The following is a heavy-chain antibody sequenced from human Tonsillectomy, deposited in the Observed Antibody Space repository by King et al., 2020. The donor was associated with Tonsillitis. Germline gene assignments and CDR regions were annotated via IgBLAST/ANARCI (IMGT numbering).Heavy chain of an antibody. CDR2: INPNNGGT. V-gene: IGHV1-2*02. J-gene: IGHJ5*02. CDR1: GSTFIGYY. Sequence: QLVQSGSDVKKPGASVKDYCKGSGSTFIGYYVHWVRQTPGQWIEWMGWINPNNGGTIYAQKFQGRVTMTRDTSISTAYMELRRLTSDDTAVYYCARAAVDGYTLRSWGQGTLVTVSS. CDR3: ARAAVDGYTLRS. D-gene: IGHD5-24*01.